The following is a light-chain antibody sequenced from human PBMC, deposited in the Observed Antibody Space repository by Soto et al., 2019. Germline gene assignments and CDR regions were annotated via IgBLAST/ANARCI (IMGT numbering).Light chain of an antibody. CDR2: YNS. J-gene: IGLJ2*01. CDR1: NIGSKS. CDR3: QVWDRSSDHVV. Sequence: SYELTQPPSVSVAPGKTAMITCGGDNIGSKSVHWYQQKPGQAPVVVINYNSDRPSGIPDRFSGSNSGSTATLTITRVEAGDDADYYCQVWDRSSDHVVFGGGTKVTVL. V-gene: IGLV3-21*04.